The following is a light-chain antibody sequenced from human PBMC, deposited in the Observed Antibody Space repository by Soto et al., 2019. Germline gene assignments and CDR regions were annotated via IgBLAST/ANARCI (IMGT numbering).Light chain of an antibody. Sequence: DIVMIQSPSALSVYKGQTATLSCMASQSVNSNLAWYQQKHGQAPRLLVYGASTRATGIPARFSGSGSGTEFTLTISSLQSEDFAIYYCPQYNKWPRTFGPRSKVDNK. V-gene: IGKV3D-15*01. CDR1: QSVNSN. CDR2: GAS. J-gene: IGKJ3*01. CDR3: PQYNKWPRT.